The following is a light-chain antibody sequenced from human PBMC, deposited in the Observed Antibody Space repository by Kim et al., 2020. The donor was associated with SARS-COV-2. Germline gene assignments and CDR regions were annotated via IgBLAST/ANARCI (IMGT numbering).Light chain of an antibody. Sequence: VSPGESATLSCRARQTVSNKLAWYQHKRGQAPRLLIYDASTRATGIPARFSGSGSGTEFTLTISSLQSEDSAVYYCQQYNVWRTFGQGTKVDIK. CDR3: QQYNVWRT. CDR1: QTVSNK. J-gene: IGKJ1*01. CDR2: DAS. V-gene: IGKV3-15*01.